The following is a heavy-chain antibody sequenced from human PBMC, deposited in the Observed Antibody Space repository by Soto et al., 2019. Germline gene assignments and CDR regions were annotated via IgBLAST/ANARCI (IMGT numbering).Heavy chain of an antibody. CDR2: ISWNSGRI. CDR3: AKDLVLTSLYYMDV. CDR1: GFTFDKYA. J-gene: IGHJ6*03. D-gene: IGHD1-26*01. Sequence: EVQLVESGGGLVQPGRSPRLSCVASGFTFDKYAMHWVRQAPGKGLEWVSGISWNSGRIDYADFVKGRFTTSRDNAKNSLYLQMNSLRAEDTALYYCAKDLVLTSLYYMDVWGKGTMVTVSS. V-gene: IGHV3-9*01.